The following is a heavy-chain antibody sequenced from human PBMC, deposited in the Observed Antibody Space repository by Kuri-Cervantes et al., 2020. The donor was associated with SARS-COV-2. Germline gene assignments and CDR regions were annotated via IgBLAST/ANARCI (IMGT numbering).Heavy chain of an antibody. J-gene: IGHJ1*01. CDR3: ASGYSGSYSYFQH. V-gene: IGHV3-30*04. Sequence: GGSLRLSCTASDFAFTNYPMHWVRQAPGKGLEWVALISYDGRKINYSESVKGRFTISRDNSKNTLYLQMNSLRAEDTAVYYCASGYSGSYSYFQHWGQGTLVTVSS. CDR2: ISYDGRKI. D-gene: IGHD1-26*01. CDR1: DFAFTNYP.